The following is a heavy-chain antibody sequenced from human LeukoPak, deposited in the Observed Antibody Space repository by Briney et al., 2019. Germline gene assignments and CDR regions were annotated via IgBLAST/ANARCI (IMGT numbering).Heavy chain of an antibody. CDR1: GFTFSNYA. Sequence: GGSLRLSCADAGFTFSNYAIHWVRQAPGKGLEYVSGLNSNEGSTYYANSVKGRFTISRDNSKNTLYLQLGSLRDEDMAVYYCARGLRDCSSTTCFTYWYFDLWGRGTRVTVSS. J-gene: IGHJ2*01. D-gene: IGHD2-2*02. CDR3: ARGLRDCSSTTCFTYWYFDL. CDR2: LNSNEGST. V-gene: IGHV3-64*01.